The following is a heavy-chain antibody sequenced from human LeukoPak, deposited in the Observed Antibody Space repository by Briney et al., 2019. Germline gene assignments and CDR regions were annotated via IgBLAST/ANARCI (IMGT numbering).Heavy chain of an antibody. CDR2: ISSSGSTI. D-gene: IGHD6-13*01. CDR1: GFTFSSYE. J-gene: IGHJ5*02. Sequence: PGGSLRLSCAASGFTFSSYEMNWVRQAPGKGLEWVSYISSSGSTIYYADSVKGRFTISRDDSKNTLYLQMNSLRTEDTAIYYCAKRGLPAAGNNWFDPWGQGAQVTVSS. V-gene: IGHV3-48*03. CDR3: AKRGLPAAGNNWFDP.